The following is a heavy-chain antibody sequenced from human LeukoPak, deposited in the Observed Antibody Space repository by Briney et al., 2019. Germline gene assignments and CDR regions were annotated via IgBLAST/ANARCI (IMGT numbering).Heavy chain of an antibody. V-gene: IGHV4-31*03. J-gene: IGHJ5*02. CDR3: ARGYGGKEGWFDP. D-gene: IGHD4-23*01. CDR1: GGSISSGGYY. Sequence: SQTLSLTCTVSGGSISSGGYYWSWIRQHPGKGLEWIGYIYYSGSTYYNPSLKSRVTISVDTSKNQFSLKLSSVTAADTAVYYCARGYGGKEGWFDPWGQGTLVTVSS. CDR2: IYYSGST.